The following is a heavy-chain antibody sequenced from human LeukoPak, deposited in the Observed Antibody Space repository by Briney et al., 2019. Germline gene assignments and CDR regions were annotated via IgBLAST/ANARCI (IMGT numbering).Heavy chain of an antibody. J-gene: IGHJ1*01. Sequence: SQTLSLTCTVSGGSISSGSYYWSWIRQPAGKGLEWIGRIYTSGSTNYNPSLKSRVTISVDTSKNQFSLKLSSVTAADTAVYYCARRGPAEYFQHWGQGTLVTVSS. CDR1: GGSISSGSYY. CDR2: IYTSGST. V-gene: IGHV4-61*02. CDR3: ARRGPAEYFQH. D-gene: IGHD3-10*01.